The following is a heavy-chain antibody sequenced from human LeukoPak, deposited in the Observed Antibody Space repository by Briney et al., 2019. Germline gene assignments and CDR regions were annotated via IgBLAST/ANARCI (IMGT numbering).Heavy chain of an antibody. J-gene: IGHJ4*02. D-gene: IGHD2-8*02. V-gene: IGHV1-2*02. CDR1: GYTFTGYF. CDR2: INPNSGDT. Sequence: ASVKVSCKASGYTFTGYFLHWVRQAPGHGLEWMGWINPNSGDTKYAQKFQGRVTLTRDTSITTAYMDLTRLKSDDTAVYFCARDLGTGDLSFDYWGQGTLLSVSS. CDR3: ARDLGTGDLSFDY.